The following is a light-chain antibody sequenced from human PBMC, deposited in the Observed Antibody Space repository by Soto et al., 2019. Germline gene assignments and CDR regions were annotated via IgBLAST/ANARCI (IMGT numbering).Light chain of an antibody. CDR2: EVS. Sequence: QSALTQPPSASGSPGQSVTISCTGTSSDVGGYHYVSWYQHHPGKAPKLMIYEVSKRPSGVPDRFSGSKSGNTASLTVSGLQAEDEADYYCSSYAGSLVVFGGGTKLTVL. CDR3: SSYAGSLVV. CDR1: SSDVGGYHY. J-gene: IGLJ2*01. V-gene: IGLV2-8*01.